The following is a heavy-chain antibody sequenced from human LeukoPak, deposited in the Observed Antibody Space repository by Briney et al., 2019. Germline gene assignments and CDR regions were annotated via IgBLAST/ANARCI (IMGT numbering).Heavy chain of an antibody. Sequence: SSETLSLTCTVSGGSISSGDYYWSWIRQHPGKGLEWIGYIYYSGSTYYNPSLKSRVTISVDTSKNQFSLKLSSVTAADTAVYYCARDLGYCSSTSCHNDWYFDLWGRGTLVTVSS. CDR3: ARDLGYCSSTSCHNDWYFDL. CDR1: GGSISSGDYY. J-gene: IGHJ2*01. CDR2: IYYSGST. V-gene: IGHV4-31*03. D-gene: IGHD2-2*02.